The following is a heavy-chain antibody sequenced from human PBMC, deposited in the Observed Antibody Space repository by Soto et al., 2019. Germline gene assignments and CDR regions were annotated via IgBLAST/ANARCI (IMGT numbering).Heavy chain of an antibody. CDR1: GFTFDDYT. Sequence: GGSLRLSCAASGFTFDDYTMHWVRQAPGKGLEWVSLISWDGGSTYYADSVKGRFTISRDNSKNSLYLQMNSLRTEDTALYYCAKDRGSGSYYPPFYYYYGMDVWGQGTTVTVSS. CDR2: ISWDGGST. V-gene: IGHV3-43*01. D-gene: IGHD3-10*01. CDR3: AKDRGSGSYYPPFYYYYGMDV. J-gene: IGHJ6*02.